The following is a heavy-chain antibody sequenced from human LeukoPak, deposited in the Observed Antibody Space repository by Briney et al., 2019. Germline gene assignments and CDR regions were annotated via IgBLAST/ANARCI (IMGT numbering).Heavy chain of an antibody. Sequence: GESLQISCKGSGYTFTSYWIGWVRQMPGKGLEWMGIIYRGDSDTRYSPSFQGQVTISADKSISTAYLQWSSLKASDTAMYYCARHEEGGYSYGLGDYWGQGTLVTVSS. CDR3: ARHEEGGYSYGLGDY. CDR1: GYTFTSYW. J-gene: IGHJ4*02. CDR2: IYRGDSDT. V-gene: IGHV5-51*01. D-gene: IGHD5-18*01.